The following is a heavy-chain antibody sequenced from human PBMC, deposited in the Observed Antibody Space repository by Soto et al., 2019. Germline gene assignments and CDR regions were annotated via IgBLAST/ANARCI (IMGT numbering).Heavy chain of an antibody. CDR3: ARGYCTTTICDTWFHP. Sequence: GESLKISCTGSGYAFTSYWIAWVRQMPVKGLEWMGIIYPGDSDTRYSPSFQGQVTISADKSITTAYLQWSSLKASDTAMYYCARGYCTTTICDTWFHPWGQGTLVTVSS. CDR1: GYAFTSYW. D-gene: IGHD2-2*01. J-gene: IGHJ5*02. V-gene: IGHV5-51*01. CDR2: IYPGDSDT.